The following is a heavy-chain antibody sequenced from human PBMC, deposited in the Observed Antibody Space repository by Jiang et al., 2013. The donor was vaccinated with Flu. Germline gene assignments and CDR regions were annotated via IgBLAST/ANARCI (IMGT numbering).Heavy chain of an antibody. CDR1: GGTFSSYT. Sequence: SGAEVKKPGSSVKVSCKASGGTFSSYTISWVRQAPGQGLEWMGRIIPILGIANYAQKFQGRVTITADKSTSTAYMELSSLRSEDTAVYYCARGLRWRYCSGGSCLADSAFDIWGQGTMVTVSS. CDR3: ARGLRWRYCSGGSCLADSAFDI. J-gene: IGHJ3*02. CDR2: IIPILGIA. D-gene: IGHD2-15*01. V-gene: IGHV1-69*04.